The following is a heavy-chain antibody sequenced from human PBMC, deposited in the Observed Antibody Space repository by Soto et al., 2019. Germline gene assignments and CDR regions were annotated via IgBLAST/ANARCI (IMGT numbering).Heavy chain of an antibody. J-gene: IGHJ3*02. V-gene: IGHV1-46*01. D-gene: IGHD3-22*01. CDR1: GYTFTSYY. CDR2: INPSGGST. Sequence: GASVKVSCKASGYTFTSYYMHWVRQAPGQGLEWMGIINPSGGSTSYAQKFQGRVTMTRDTSTSTVYMELRSLRSEDTAVYYCARDQTSVTMIVVVMEGTAFDIWGQGTMVTVSS. CDR3: ARDQTSVTMIVVVMEGTAFDI.